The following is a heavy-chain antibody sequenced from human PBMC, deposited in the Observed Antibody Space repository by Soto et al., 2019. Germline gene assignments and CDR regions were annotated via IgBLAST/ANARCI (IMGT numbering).Heavy chain of an antibody. D-gene: IGHD2-15*01. CDR3: VKGNQLLRYYFEF. Sequence: GGSLRLSCSVSGFTFSKYAMHWVRQAPGKGLEYVSGITSDGDSTWHADSVKDRFSISRDNSKNTLFLQMSSLRVEDTAIYFCVKGNQLLRYYFEFWGPGTLVTVSS. CDR2: ITSDGDST. J-gene: IGHJ4*01. V-gene: IGHV3-64D*06. CDR1: GFTFSKYA.